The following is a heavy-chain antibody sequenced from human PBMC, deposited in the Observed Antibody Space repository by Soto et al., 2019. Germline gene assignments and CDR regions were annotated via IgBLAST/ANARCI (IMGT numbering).Heavy chain of an antibody. Sequence: GGSLRLSCAASGFTFSSYSMNWVRQAPGKGLEWVSYISSSSSTIYYADSVKGRFTISRDNAKNSLYLQMNSLRAEDTAVYYCARDRYYGAIDYWGQGTLVTVSS. CDR3: ARDRYYGAIDY. J-gene: IGHJ4*02. V-gene: IGHV3-48*01. CDR2: ISSSSSTI. D-gene: IGHD3-10*01. CDR1: GFTFSSYS.